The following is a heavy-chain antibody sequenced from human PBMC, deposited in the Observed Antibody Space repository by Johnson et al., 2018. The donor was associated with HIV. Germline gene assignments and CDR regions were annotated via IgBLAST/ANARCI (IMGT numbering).Heavy chain of an antibody. J-gene: IGHJ3*02. CDR3: ARGDKDGDTGDAFDI. V-gene: IGHV3-30*04. CDR1: GFTFSSYA. Sequence: QVQLVESGGGVVQPGRSLRLSCAASGFTFSSYAMHWVRQAPGKGLEWVAVISYDGSNTYYADSVKGRFTISRDNSKNTLYLQMNSLRAEDTAVYYCARGDKDGDTGDAFDIWGQGTMVTVSS. CDR2: ISYDGSNT. D-gene: IGHD5-24*01.